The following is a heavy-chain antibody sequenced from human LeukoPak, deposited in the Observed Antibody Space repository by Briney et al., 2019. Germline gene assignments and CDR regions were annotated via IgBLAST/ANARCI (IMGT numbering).Heavy chain of an antibody. J-gene: IGHJ2*01. CDR2: ISGSGGST. Sequence: QPGRSLRLSCAASGFTFSSYAMSWVRQAPGEGLGLVSAISGSGGSTNYADSVKGRFTISRDNSKNTLYLQMNSLRAEDTAVYYCAKDRVGGGWYFDLWGRGTLVTVSS. CDR1: GFTFSSYA. V-gene: IGHV3-23*01. D-gene: IGHD4-23*01. CDR3: AKDRVGGGWYFDL.